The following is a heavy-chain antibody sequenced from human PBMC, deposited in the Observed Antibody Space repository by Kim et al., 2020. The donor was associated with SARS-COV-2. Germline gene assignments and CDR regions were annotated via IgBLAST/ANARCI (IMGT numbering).Heavy chain of an antibody. D-gene: IGHD3-9*01. CDR1: GYTFTSYA. Sequence: ASVKVSCKASGYTFTSYAMHWVRQAPGQRLEWMGWINAGNGNTKYSQKFQGRVTITRDTSASTAYMELSSLRSEDTAVYYCARGELRYFDWLLSDYYYGMDVWGQGTTVTVSS. CDR3: ARGELRYFDWLLSDYYYGMDV. CDR2: INAGNGNT. J-gene: IGHJ6*02. V-gene: IGHV1-3*01.